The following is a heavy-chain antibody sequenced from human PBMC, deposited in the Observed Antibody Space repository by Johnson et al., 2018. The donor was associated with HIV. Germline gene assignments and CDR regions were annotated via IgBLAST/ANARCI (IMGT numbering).Heavy chain of an antibody. V-gene: IGHV3-66*01. CDR2: IYAGNRT. CDR3: ARDRGYWDAFDI. Sequence: VQLVESGGGLVQPGGSLRLSCAVSGFTVTSNYMTWVRQAPGKGLEWVSVIYAGNRTYYADSVKGRFSISRDNAKNSLYLQMNSLRAEDTAVYYCARDRGYWDAFDIWGQGTMVTVSS. D-gene: IGHD3-22*01. J-gene: IGHJ3*02. CDR1: GFTVTSNY.